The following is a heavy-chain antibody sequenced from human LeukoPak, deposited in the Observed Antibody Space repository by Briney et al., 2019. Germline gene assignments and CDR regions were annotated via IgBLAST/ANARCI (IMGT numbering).Heavy chain of an antibody. CDR3: AELGITMIGGV. CDR2: ISISSNYI. V-gene: IGHV3-21*01. Sequence: GGSLRLSCAASGFTFSRYSMNWVRQAPGKGLEWVSSISISSNYIYYADSLKGRFTISRDNAKNSPYLQVNSLRVEDTAVYYCAELGITMIGGVWGKGTTVTISS. J-gene: IGHJ6*04. D-gene: IGHD3-10*02. CDR1: GFTFSRYS.